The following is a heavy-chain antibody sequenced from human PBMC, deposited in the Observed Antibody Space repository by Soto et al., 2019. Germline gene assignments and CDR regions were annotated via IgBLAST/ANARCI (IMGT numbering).Heavy chain of an antibody. V-gene: IGHV4-34*01. CDR1: GGSFSGYY. D-gene: IGHD3-22*01. J-gene: IGHJ4*02. CDR3: ARGLFSVPYYYDSSGYSLDY. Sequence: SETLSLTCAVYGGSFSGYYWSWIRQPPGKGLEWIGEINHSGSTNYNPSLKSRVTISVDTSKNQFSLKLSSVTAADTAVYYCARGLFSVPYYYDSSGYSLDYWGKGTLVT. CDR2: INHSGST.